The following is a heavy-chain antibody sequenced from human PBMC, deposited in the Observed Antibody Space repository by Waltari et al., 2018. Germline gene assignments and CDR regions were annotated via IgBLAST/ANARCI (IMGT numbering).Heavy chain of an antibody. V-gene: IGHV4-38-2*01. CDR2: IYHSGST. CDR3: ARHRAAAWGGDVDY. CDR1: GYSISSGYY. D-gene: IGHD6-13*01. J-gene: IGHJ4*02. Sequence: QVQLQESGPGLVKPSETLSLTCAVSGYSISSGYYWGWIRQPTGKGLEWIGSIYHSGSTDYNPALKSRVSISVQTSKNQFSLKLSSVTAADTAVYYCARHRAAAWGGDVDYWGQGTLVTVSS.